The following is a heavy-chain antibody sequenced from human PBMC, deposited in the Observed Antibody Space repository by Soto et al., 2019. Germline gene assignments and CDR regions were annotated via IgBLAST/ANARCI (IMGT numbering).Heavy chain of an antibody. CDR1: GGSVSSSSYY. J-gene: IGHJ3*02. D-gene: IGHD3-10*01. Sequence: KTSDTLSLTCTVSGGSVSSSSYYWGWIRHPPGKGLEWIGSIYYSGSTYYNPSLKSRVTISVDTSKNQFSLKLSSVTAADTAVYYCARPNVLLWFGELPEVYDAFDIWGQGTMVTVSS. V-gene: IGHV4-39*01. CDR3: ARPNVLLWFGELPEVYDAFDI. CDR2: IYYSGST.